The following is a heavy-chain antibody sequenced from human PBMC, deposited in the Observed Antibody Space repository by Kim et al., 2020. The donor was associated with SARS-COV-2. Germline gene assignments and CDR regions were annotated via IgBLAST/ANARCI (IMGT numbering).Heavy chain of an antibody. D-gene: IGHD3-9*01. V-gene: IGHV3-21*01. CDR1: GFIFSSYS. CDR3: ARPPNYDGYYDILTAYFRDSLHAFDI. Sequence: GGSLRLSCAASGFIFSSYSMNWVRQAPGKGLEWVSSISSSSSYIYYADSVKGRFTISRDNAKNSLYLQMNSLRAEDTAVYYCARPPNYDGYYDILTAYFRDSLHAFDIWGQGTMVTVSS. CDR2: ISSSSSYI. J-gene: IGHJ3*02.